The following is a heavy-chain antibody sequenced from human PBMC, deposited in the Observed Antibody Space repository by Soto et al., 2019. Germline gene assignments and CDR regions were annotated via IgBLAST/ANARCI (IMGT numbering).Heavy chain of an antibody. CDR1: GYTFSNFW. Sequence: GESLKISCQCSGYTFSNFWIGWMRQLPGKGLEWMGIIYPGDHETRYSPSFHGKVTISADKSINTAYLQWNSLEASDTAFYFCARSPRSSPYFDYWGQGALVTVSS. V-gene: IGHV5-51*01. CDR2: IYPGDHET. J-gene: IGHJ4*02. D-gene: IGHD6-13*01. CDR3: ARSPRSSPYFDY.